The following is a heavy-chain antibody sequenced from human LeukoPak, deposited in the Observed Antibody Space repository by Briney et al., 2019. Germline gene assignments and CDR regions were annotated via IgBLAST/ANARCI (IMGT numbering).Heavy chain of an antibody. V-gene: IGHV1-46*01. Sequence: ASVKVSCKASGYTFTSYYMHWVRQAPGQGLEWMGIINPSGGSTSYAQKFQGRVTMTRDTSTSTVYMELSSLRSEDTAMYYCARARYYYGSGSYYYYYYGMDVWGQGTTVTVSS. CDR2: INPSGGST. CDR1: GYTFTSYY. CDR3: ARARYYYGSGSYYYYYYGMDV. J-gene: IGHJ6*02. D-gene: IGHD3-10*01.